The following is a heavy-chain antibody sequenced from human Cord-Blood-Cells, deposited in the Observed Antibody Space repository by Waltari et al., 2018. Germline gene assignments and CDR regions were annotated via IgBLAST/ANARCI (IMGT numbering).Heavy chain of an antibody. J-gene: IGHJ3*02. V-gene: IGHV1-8*03. CDR2: MNPNSGNT. Sequence: QVQLVQSGAEVKKPGASGQVSCKASGYTFTSHDINWVRQATGKELEWMGWMNPNSGNTGYAQKFQGRVTITRNTSISTAYMELSSLRSEDTAVYYCARGQEEGYSYGSDAFDIWGQGTMVTVSS. CDR3: ARGQEEGYSYGSDAFDI. D-gene: IGHD5-18*01. CDR1: GYTFTSHD.